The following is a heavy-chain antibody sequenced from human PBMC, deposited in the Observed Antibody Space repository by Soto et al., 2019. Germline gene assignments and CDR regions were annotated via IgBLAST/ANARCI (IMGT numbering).Heavy chain of an antibody. D-gene: IGHD4-4*01. J-gene: IGHJ6*03. CDR2: IKQDGSEK. CDR3: ARDPYSYSIYMYYYYYYMDV. Sequence: PGGSLRLSCAASEFTFSSYWMSWVRQAPGKGLEWVANIKQDGSEKYYVDSVKGRFTISRDNAKNSLYLQMNSLRAEDTAVYYCARDPYSYSIYMYYYYYYMDVWGKGTPVTVSS. CDR1: EFTFSSYW. V-gene: IGHV3-7*01.